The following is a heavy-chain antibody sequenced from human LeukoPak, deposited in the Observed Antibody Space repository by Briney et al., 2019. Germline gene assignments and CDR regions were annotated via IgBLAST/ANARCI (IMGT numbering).Heavy chain of an antibody. CDR2: INHSGST. D-gene: IGHD6-6*01. V-gene: IGHV4-34*01. Sequence: SETLSLTCAVYGGSFSGYYWSWIRQPPGKGLEWIGEINHSGSTNYNPSLKSRVTISVDTSKNQFSLKLSSVTAADTAVYYCARHLTRGSSSAAPLGYWGQGTLVTVSS. CDR1: GGSFSGYY. CDR3: ARHLTRGSSSAAPLGY. J-gene: IGHJ4*02.